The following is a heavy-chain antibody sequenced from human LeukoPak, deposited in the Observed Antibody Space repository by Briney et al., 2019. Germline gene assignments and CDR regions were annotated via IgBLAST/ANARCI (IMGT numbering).Heavy chain of an antibody. Sequence: GGSLRLSCAASGFTFSSYSMNWVRQAPGKGLEWVAYISRSSSSKHYADSVKGRFTISRDNAKNSLYLQMSSLRDEDTAVYYCGSISGGPSGDFWGQGTLVTVSS. CDR2: ISRSSSSK. J-gene: IGHJ4*02. D-gene: IGHD3-10*01. V-gene: IGHV3-48*02. CDR3: GSISGGPSGDF. CDR1: GFTFSSYS.